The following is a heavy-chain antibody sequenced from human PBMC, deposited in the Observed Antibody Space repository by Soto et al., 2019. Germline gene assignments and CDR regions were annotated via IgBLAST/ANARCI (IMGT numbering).Heavy chain of an antibody. J-gene: IGHJ4*02. D-gene: IGHD2-15*01. CDR1: GFTFTTYA. Sequence: HPGGSLRLSCAASGFTFTTYAIHWVRQAPGKGLEWVAVISNDGRGKYYADSVKGRFTISRDNPKNTLYLQMNSLRSDDTAVYYCARDQCFGGGRSCYYFDFWGQGTLVTVSS. CDR3: ARDQCFGGGRSCYYFDF. V-gene: IGHV3-30*04. CDR2: ISNDGRGK.